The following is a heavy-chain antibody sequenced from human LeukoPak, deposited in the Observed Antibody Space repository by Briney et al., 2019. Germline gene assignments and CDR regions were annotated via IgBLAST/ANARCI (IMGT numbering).Heavy chain of an antibody. CDR3: ARDPSEGLNDY. CDR1: GFTFSSYS. V-gene: IGHV3-21*01. CDR2: ISSSSSYI. Sequence: GGSVRLSCAASGFTFSSYSMNWVRQAPGKGLEWVSSISSSSSYIYYADSVKGRFTISRDNAKNSLYLQMNSLRAEDTAVYYCARDPSEGLNDYWGQGTLVTVSS. J-gene: IGHJ4*02.